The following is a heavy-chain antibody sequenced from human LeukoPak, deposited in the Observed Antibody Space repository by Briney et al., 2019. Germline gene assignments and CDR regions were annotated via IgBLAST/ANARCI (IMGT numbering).Heavy chain of an antibody. CDR1: GYSISSGYY. J-gene: IGHJ4*02. V-gene: IGHV4-38-2*02. Sequence: SETLSLTCTVSGYSISSGYYWGWIRQPPGKGLEWIGSIYYSGSSYYNPSLKSRVTISVDTSKNQFSLKLSSVTAADTAVYYCARDGVPYGSIGYWGQGTLVTVSS. CDR3: ARDGVPYGSIGY. CDR2: IYYSGSS. D-gene: IGHD6-13*01.